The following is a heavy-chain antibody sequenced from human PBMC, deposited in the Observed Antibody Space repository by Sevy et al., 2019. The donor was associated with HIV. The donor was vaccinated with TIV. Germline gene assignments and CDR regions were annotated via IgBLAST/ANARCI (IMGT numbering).Heavy chain of an antibody. CDR3: ARALLRTTAMTHFDY. Sequence: GGSLRLSCAASGFTFSSYAMHWVRQAPGKGLEWVAVISYDGSNKYYADSVKGRFTISRDNSKITLYLQMNSLIAEDTAVYYCARALLRTTAMTHFDYWGQGTLVTVSS. D-gene: IGHD1-7*01. J-gene: IGHJ4*02. CDR1: GFTFSSYA. V-gene: IGHV3-30-3*01. CDR2: ISYDGSNK.